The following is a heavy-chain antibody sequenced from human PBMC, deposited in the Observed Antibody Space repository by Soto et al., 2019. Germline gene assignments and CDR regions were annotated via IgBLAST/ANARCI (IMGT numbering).Heavy chain of an antibody. J-gene: IGHJ4*02. D-gene: IGHD4-17*01. V-gene: IGHV3-21*01. Sequence: EVQLVESGGGPVKPGGSLRLSCAASGFTFSSYSMNWVRQAPGKGLEWVSSISSSSSYIYYADSVKGRFTISRDNAKNSLYLQMNSLRAEDTAVYYCARSPSMTTVSLDYWGQGTLVTVSS. CDR2: ISSSSSYI. CDR3: ARSPSMTTVSLDY. CDR1: GFTFSSYS.